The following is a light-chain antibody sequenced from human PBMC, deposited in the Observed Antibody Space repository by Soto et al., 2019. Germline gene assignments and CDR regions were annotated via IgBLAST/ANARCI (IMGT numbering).Light chain of an antibody. CDR3: GTWDSSLSAWV. CDR1: SSNIGNNY. CDR2: ENN. V-gene: IGLV1-51*02. Sequence: QSVLTQPPSVSAAPGQKVTISCSGSSSNIGNNYISWYQQLPGTAPKMIMYENNKRHSGIPDRFSGSKSGTSASLCIIGLQTGDEADYYCGTWDSSLSAWVFGGGTKLTVL. J-gene: IGLJ3*02.